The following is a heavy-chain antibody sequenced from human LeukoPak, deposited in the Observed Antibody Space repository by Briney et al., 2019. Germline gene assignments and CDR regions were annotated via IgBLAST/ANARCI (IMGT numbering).Heavy chain of an antibody. D-gene: IGHD5-24*01. CDR3: ARGSRDGYNVDY. Sequence: GGSLRLSCAASGFTFSSYAMSWVRQAPGKGLEWVSAISGSGGSTYYADSVKGRFTISRDNSKNTLYLQMNSLRAEDTAVYYCARGSRDGYNVDYWGQGTLVTVSS. J-gene: IGHJ4*02. CDR2: ISGSGGST. V-gene: IGHV3-23*01. CDR1: GFTFSSYA.